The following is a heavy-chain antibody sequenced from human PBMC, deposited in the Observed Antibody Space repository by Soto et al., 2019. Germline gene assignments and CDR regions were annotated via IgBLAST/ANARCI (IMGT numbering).Heavy chain of an antibody. CDR2: ISSSSSYI. D-gene: IGHD1-20*01. Sequence: PGGSLRLSCAASGFPFSSYTMNWVRQAPGKGLEWVSSISSSSSYIYYADSVKGRFTISRDNAKNSLYLQMNGLRAEDTAVYYCARILIIGTTRGPYFDYWGQGTLVTVSS. CDR3: ARILIIGTTRGPYFDY. V-gene: IGHV3-21*01. J-gene: IGHJ4*02. CDR1: GFPFSSYT.